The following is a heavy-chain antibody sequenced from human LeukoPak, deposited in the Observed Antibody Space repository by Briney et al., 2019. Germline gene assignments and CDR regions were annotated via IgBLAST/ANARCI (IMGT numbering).Heavy chain of an antibody. V-gene: IGHV3-30*02. D-gene: IGHD6-19*01. CDR2: IRHDGSDK. Sequence: GGSLRLSCAASGFMFTEYGMHWVRQAPGKGLEWVAFIRHDGSDKLYAESVKGRFTISRDNSKNTVSLQMNSLRSGDTAVYYCAKDWGGRGCCGDYFDYWGQGRLVTVSS. CDR1: GFMFTEYG. J-gene: IGHJ4*02. CDR3: AKDWGGRGCCGDYFDY.